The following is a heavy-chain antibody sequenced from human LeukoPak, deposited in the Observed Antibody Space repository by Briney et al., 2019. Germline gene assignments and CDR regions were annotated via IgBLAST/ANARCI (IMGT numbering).Heavy chain of an antibody. CDR1: GGSFSGYY. J-gene: IGHJ4*02. CDR2: INDSGSV. V-gene: IGHV4-34*01. Sequence: SETLSLTCAVYGGSFSGYYWSWIRQPPGKRLEWIGEINDSGSVNCNPSLKNRVTLSVDTSKNQFSLRLSSVAAADTAVYYCARRLVDSGASQVSDDWGQGTLVTVSS. D-gene: IGHD2-15*01. CDR3: ARRLVDSGASQVSDD.